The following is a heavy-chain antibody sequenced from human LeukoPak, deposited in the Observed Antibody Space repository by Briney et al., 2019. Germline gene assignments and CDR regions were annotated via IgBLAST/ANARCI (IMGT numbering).Heavy chain of an antibody. Sequence: ASVTVSCKTSGYTFTDFYMHWVRQAPGQGLEWMGWINPNSGGTNYAQKFQGRVTMTRDTSISTAYMELSRLRSDDTAVYYCARDLNSYGDYYYYYGMDVWGQGTTVTVSS. CDR3: ARDLNSYGDYYYYYGMDV. CDR1: GYTFTDFY. D-gene: IGHD5-18*01. V-gene: IGHV1-2*02. J-gene: IGHJ6*02. CDR2: INPNSGGT.